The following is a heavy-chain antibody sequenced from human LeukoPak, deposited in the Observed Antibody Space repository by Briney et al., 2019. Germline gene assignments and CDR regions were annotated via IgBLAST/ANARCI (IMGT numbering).Heavy chain of an antibody. J-gene: IGHJ4*02. V-gene: IGHV3-33*01. D-gene: IGHD2-2*01. CDR3: ARDPYPGPYYFDY. Sequence: HPGRSLRLSCAASGFTFSSYGMHWVRQAPGKGLEWVAVIWYDGSNKYYADSVKGRFTISRDNSKNTLYLQMNSLRAEDTAVYYCARDPYPGPYYFDYWGQGTLVTVS. CDR1: GFTFSSYG. CDR2: IWYDGSNK.